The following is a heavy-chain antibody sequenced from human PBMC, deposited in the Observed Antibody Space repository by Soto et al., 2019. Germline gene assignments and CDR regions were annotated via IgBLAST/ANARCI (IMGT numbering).Heavy chain of an antibody. CDR1: GFSFTTYG. J-gene: IGHJ5*02. CDR2: ISSTGLYT. Sequence: PGGSLRLSCAASGFSFTTYGMSWVRQAPGKGLEWVSDISSTGLYTYLADSVKGRFTISRDNPKNTLYLQMNSLRVDDTAVYFCTKSWLFEKNWFDPWGQGTLVTVSS. V-gene: IGHV3-23*01. D-gene: IGHD3-22*01. CDR3: TKSWLFEKNWFDP.